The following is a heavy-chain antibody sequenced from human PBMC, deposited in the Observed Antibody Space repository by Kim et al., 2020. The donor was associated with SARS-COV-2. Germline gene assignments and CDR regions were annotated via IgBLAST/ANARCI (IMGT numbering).Heavy chain of an antibody. CDR2: ISGDGGST. J-gene: IGHJ4*02. D-gene: IGHD3-16*01. CDR3: AKDISAGGMGFDY. V-gene: IGHV3-43*02. Sequence: GGSLRLSCAASGFTFDDYAMHWVRQAPGKGLEWVSLISGDGGSTSYADSVKGRFTISRDNSKNSLYLQMNSLRTEDTAFYYCAKDISAGGMGFDYWGQGTLVTVSS. CDR1: GFTFDDYA.